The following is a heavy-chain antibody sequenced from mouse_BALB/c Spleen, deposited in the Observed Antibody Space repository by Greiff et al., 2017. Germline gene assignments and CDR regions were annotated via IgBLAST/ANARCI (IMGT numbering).Heavy chain of an antibody. CDR2: ISSGSSTI. CDR3: ARRGGNSYYFDY. CDR1: GFTFSSFG. J-gene: IGHJ2*01. D-gene: IGHD2-1*01. V-gene: IGHV5-17*02. Sequence: EVMLVESGGGLVQPGGSRKLSCAASGFTFSSFGMHWVRQAPEKGLEWVAYISSGSSTIYYADTVKGRFTISRDNPKNTLFLQMTSLRSEDTAMYYCARRGGNSYYFDYWGQGTTLTVSS.